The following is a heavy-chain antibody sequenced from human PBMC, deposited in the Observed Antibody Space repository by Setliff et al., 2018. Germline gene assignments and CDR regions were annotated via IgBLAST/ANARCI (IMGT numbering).Heavy chain of an antibody. V-gene: IGHV3-23*01. CDR2: ISGSGGAT. Sequence: GGSLRLSCAASGFTFSSYAMTWVRQAPGKGLEWVSGISGSGGATYYAASVKGRFSISRDNSKNTLSLQMNSLRAEDTAIYYCAKVNNRFWSGYYPYYYAMDVWGQGTTVTVSS. D-gene: IGHD3-3*01. CDR1: GFTFSSYA. J-gene: IGHJ6*02. CDR3: AKVNNRFWSGYYPYYYAMDV.